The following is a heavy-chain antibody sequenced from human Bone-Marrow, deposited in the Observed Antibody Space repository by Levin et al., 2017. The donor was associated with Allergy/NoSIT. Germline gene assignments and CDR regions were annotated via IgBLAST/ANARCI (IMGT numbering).Heavy chain of an antibody. Sequence: GGSLRLSCAASGFTFSSYAMHWVRQAPGKGLEWVAVISYDGSNKYYADSVKGRFTISRDNSKNTLYLQMNSLRAEDTAVYYCARGNSGYDNYYYYYGMDVWGQGTTVTVSS. J-gene: IGHJ6*02. CDR3: ARGNSGYDNYYYYYGMDV. CDR1: GFTFSSYA. V-gene: IGHV3-30-3*01. CDR2: ISYDGSNK. D-gene: IGHD5-12*01.